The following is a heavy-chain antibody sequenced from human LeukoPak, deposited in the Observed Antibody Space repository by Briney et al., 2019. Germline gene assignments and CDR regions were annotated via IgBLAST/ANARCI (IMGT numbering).Heavy chain of an antibody. CDR3: ATGRVLVDGIPYYDYYYMDV. Sequence: GASVKVSCKVSGYTLTELSMHWVRQAPGKGLEWMGGFDPEDGETIYAQKFQGRVTMTEDTSTDTAYMELSSLRSEDTAVYYCATGRVLVDGIPYYDYYYMDVWGKGTTVTVSS. V-gene: IGHV1-24*01. D-gene: IGHD2-15*01. J-gene: IGHJ6*03. CDR1: GYTLTELS. CDR2: FDPEDGET.